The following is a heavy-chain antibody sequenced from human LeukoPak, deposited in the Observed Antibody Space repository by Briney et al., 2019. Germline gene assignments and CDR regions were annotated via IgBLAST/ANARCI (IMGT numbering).Heavy chain of an antibody. Sequence: GGSLRLSCVTSGFTFSSCVMAWVRQAPGKGLEWVSSISASGNSPYYADSVKGRFTISRDNPMNTLSLQMNSLRVDDTALYYCVKRDCPTTYCYGFDFWGQGTLVTVSS. CDR1: GFTFSSCV. CDR3: VKRDCPTTYCYGFDF. V-gene: IGHV3-23*01. J-gene: IGHJ4*02. D-gene: IGHD2-2*01. CDR2: ISASGNSP.